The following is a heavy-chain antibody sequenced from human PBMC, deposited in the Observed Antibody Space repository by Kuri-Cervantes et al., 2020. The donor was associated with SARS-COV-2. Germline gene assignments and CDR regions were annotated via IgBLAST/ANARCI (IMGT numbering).Heavy chain of an antibody. V-gene: IGHV1-18*01. CDR2: ISAYNGNT. CDR1: GYTFTSYG. Sequence: ASVKVSCKASGYTFTSYGISWVRQAPGQGLEWMGWISAYNGNTNYAQKLQGRVTMTTDTSTSTAYMELRSLRSDDTAVYYCASQGDYSPDVNPAHYAFDIWGQGTMVTVSS. CDR3: ASQGDYSPDVNPAHYAFDI. D-gene: IGHD4-11*01. J-gene: IGHJ3*02.